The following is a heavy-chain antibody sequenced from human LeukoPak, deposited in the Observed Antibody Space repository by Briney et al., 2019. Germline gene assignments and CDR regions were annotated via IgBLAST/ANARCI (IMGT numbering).Heavy chain of an antibody. V-gene: IGHV3-33*01. CDR3: ARAIEYCSVGSCLLDS. D-gene: IGHD2-15*01. CDR2: IWYDGTNK. J-gene: IGHJ4*02. Sequence: PGGSLRLSCAASGFSFSSYGMHWVRQAPGKGLEWVAVIWYDGTNKYYADSVKGRFTISRDNAKNSLFLLMNSLRAEDTAFYYCARAIEYCSVGSCLLDSWGQGTLVTVSS. CDR1: GFSFSSYG.